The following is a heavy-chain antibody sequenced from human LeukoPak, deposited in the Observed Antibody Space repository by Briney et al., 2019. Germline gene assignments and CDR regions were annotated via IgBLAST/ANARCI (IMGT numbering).Heavy chain of an antibody. CDR1: GFTFSIYA. CDR3: ARDIAVGGTNWFDP. CDR2: LSYDGSNK. V-gene: IGHV3-30*04. Sequence: GRSLRLSCAASGFTFSIYAMHWVRQAPGKGLEWVALLSYDGSNKYYADSVKGRFTISRDNLKDTLYLQMNSLKAEDTAMYYCARDIAVGGTNWFDPCGQGTLVTVSS. D-gene: IGHD6-13*01. J-gene: IGHJ5*02.